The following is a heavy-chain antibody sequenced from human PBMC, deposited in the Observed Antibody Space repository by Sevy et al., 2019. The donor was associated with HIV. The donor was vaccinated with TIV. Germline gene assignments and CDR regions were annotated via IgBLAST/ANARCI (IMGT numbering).Heavy chain of an antibody. J-gene: IGHJ4*02. CDR3: VRDRGRRLHPYYFDS. V-gene: IGHV3-48*01. Sequence: GGSLRLSCVASGFDFSYSSMNWVRQAPGKGLEWISYISSGTSTINYAASVKGRFTISRDNAKNSVFLQMNGLKAEDTAVYYCVRDRGRRLHPYYFDSWGPGALVTVSS. CDR2: ISSGTSTI. D-gene: IGHD4-4*01. CDR1: GFDFSYSS.